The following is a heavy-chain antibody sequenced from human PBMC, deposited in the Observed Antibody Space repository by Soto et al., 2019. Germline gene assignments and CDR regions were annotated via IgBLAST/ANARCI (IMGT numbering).Heavy chain of an antibody. D-gene: IGHD2-21*02. Sequence: QVHLVESGGGVVQPGTSRTLTCTASGFTFRSSGMHWVRQAPGKGLEWLAFLAYDGSQKFYADFVKGRFSIYRDNTKNTLYLHMSSLAEEDTGIYYCAIVRVTDSPLDHWGPGTLVNVSS. J-gene: IGHJ4*02. V-gene: IGHV3-30*03. CDR2: LAYDGSQK. CDR1: GFTFRSSG. CDR3: AIVRVTDSPLDH.